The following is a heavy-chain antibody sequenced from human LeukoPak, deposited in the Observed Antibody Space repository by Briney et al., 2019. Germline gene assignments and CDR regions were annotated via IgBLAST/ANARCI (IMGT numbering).Heavy chain of an antibody. CDR1: GFTFSSFT. CDR3: GNLDTPMGY. Sequence: PGGSLRLSCAASGFTFSSFTMHWVRQAPGKGLEWVSPISSGSGYIYYADSVKGRFTISRDNAKNTLYLQMNSLRAEDTAMYYCGNLDTPMGYWGQGTLVTVSS. V-gene: IGHV3-21*01. J-gene: IGHJ4*02. CDR2: ISSGSGYI. D-gene: IGHD5-18*01.